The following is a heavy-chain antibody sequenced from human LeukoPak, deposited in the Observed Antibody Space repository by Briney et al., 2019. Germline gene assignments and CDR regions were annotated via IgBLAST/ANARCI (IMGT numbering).Heavy chain of an antibody. V-gene: IGHV3-48*01. CDR1: GFTFSSYS. D-gene: IGHD2-2*01. CDR2: ISSSSSTI. J-gene: IGHJ5*02. Sequence: PGGSLRLSCAASGFTFSSYSMNWVRQAPGKGLEWVSYISSSSSTIYYADSVKGRFTISRDNAKNSLYLQMNSLRAEDTAVYYCARGLVGNWFDPWGQGTLVTVSS. CDR3: ARGLVGNWFDP.